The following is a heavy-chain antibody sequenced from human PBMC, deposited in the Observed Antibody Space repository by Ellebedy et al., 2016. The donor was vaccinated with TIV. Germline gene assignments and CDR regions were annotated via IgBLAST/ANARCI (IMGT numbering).Heavy chain of an antibody. D-gene: IGHD3-9*01. CDR3: ARGDKLQTWAKHFDY. CDR1: VFTFNSHG. Sequence: AASVKVSCKASVFTFNSHGLAWVRQAPGLGLEWMGWINAYDGITNYAEKFQGRVTMTTDTLTSTAYMDLRDLPSDDTAIYYCARGDKLQTWAKHFDYWGQGTVVTVTS. CDR2: INAYDGIT. V-gene: IGHV1-18*04. J-gene: IGHJ4*02.